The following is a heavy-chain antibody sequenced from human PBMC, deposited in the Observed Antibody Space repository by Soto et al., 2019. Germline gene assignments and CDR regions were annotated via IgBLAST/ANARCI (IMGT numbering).Heavy chain of an antibody. D-gene: IGHD6-13*01. V-gene: IGHV3-7*01. Sequence: GGSLRLSCAASGFTFSSYWMSWVRQAQGKGLVWVANIKQDGSEKYYVDSVKGRFTISRDNAKNSLYLQMNSLRAEDTAVYSCASDLSDAAAGIFDYWGQGTLVTVSS. CDR1: GFTFSSYW. CDR3: ASDLSDAAAGIFDY. J-gene: IGHJ4*02. CDR2: IKQDGSEK.